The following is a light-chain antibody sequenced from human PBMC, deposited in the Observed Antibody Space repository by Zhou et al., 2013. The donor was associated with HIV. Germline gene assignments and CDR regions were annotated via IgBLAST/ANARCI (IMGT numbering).Light chain of an antibody. CDR2: EAS. Sequence: DIQMTQSPLTLSSTVGDRVTITCRASQNIGRWLAWYQVKPGKAPKLLIYEASNLQIGVPSRFRGSGSGTEFTLTVAGLQAEDYATYFCQQYDNLWTFGPGTRVDVK. CDR1: QNIGRW. J-gene: IGKJ1*01. V-gene: IGKV1-5*03. CDR3: QQYDNLWT.